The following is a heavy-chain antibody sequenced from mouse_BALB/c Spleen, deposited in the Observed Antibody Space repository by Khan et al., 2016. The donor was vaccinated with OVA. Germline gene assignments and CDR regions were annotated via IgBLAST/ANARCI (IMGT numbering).Heavy chain of an antibody. CDR2: IDPANGNT. Sequence: VQLQQPGAELVKPGASVKLSCTASGYNIKDTYMHWVKQRPEQGLEWIGRIDPANGNTEYDPKFQGKATITADTPSNTVYLQLSSLTSEDTAVYYCARWPRGYWGQGTTLTVSS. CDR3: ARWPRGY. CDR1: GYNIKDTY. J-gene: IGHJ2*01. V-gene: IGHV14-3*02.